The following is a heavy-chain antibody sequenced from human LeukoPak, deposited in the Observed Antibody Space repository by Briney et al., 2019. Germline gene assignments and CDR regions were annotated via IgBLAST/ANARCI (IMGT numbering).Heavy chain of an antibody. Sequence: GGSLRLSCAASGFTFTNYGMHWVRQVPGKGLEWVAVIWFDGSNRYYADSVKGRFTISRDNSKNTLYLQMNSLRAEDTAVYYCAREGDPSRFGAFDIWGQGTMVTVSS. V-gene: IGHV3-33*01. CDR1: GFTFTNYG. CDR2: IWFDGSNR. J-gene: IGHJ3*02. D-gene: IGHD3-16*01. CDR3: AREGDPSRFGAFDI.